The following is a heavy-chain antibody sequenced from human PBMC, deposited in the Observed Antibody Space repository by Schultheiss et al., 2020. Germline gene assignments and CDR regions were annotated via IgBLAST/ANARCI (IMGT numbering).Heavy chain of an antibody. CDR1: GGSISSSNW. CDR2: IYHSGST. J-gene: IGHJ3*02. Sequence: SETLSLTCAVSGGSISSSNWWSWVRQPPGKGLEWIGEIYHSGSTNYNPSLKSRVTISVDKSKNQFSLKLSAVTAADTAVYYCARADVRDIVATIDAFDIWGQGTMVTVSS. CDR3: ARADVRDIVATIDAFDI. D-gene: IGHD5-12*01. V-gene: IGHV4-4*02.